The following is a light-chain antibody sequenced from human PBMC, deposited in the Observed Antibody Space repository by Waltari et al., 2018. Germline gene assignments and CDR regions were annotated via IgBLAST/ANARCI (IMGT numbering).Light chain of an antibody. CDR2: GDS. V-gene: IGLV1-40*01. Sequence: QSGLTQPPSVSGAPGQRVTISCTGSSSNIGAGYDVHWYQLLPGTAPKLLSYGDSNRPSGVPDRCSGSKSGTSASLAITGLQPEDEADYYCQSYDSSLSGSLFGGGTKLTVL. J-gene: IGLJ2*01. CDR3: QSYDSSLSGSL. CDR1: SSNIGAGYD.